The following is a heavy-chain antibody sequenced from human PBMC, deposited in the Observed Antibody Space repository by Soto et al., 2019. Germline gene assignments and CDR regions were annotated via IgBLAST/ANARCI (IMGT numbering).Heavy chain of an antibody. Sequence: QVQLVESGGGVVQPGRSLRLSCAASGFTFSSYGMHWVRQAPGKGLEWVAVISYDGSNKYYADSVKGRFTISRDNSKNTLYLEMNSLRAEDTAVYYCAKEPLPIAVVEAYYFDYWGQGTLVTVSS. CDR3: AKEPLPIAVVEAYYFDY. CDR1: GFTFSSYG. D-gene: IGHD6-19*01. J-gene: IGHJ4*02. CDR2: ISYDGSNK. V-gene: IGHV3-30*18.